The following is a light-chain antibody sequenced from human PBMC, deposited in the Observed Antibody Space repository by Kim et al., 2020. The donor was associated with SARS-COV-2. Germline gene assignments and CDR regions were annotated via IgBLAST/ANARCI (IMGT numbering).Light chain of an antibody. Sequence: LSPGETATLSCRASQSVDTSLAWYQLKPGQAPRLIIFDVSRSVTGTPARFSGTGSGTDFTLTIGSLKPEDVALYFCHHRSLWTPTFGGGTKVEIK. J-gene: IGKJ4*01. V-gene: IGKV3-11*01. CDR3: HHRSLWTPT. CDR2: DVS. CDR1: QSVDTS.